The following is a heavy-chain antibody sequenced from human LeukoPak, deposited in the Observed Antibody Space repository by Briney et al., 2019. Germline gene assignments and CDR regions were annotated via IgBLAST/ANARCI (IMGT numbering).Heavy chain of an antibody. D-gene: IGHD3-22*01. CDR3: AKKYYYDSSGYYRENDY. Sequence: PAGSLRLSCAASGFTFSSYAMSWVRQAPGKGLEWVSAISGSGGSTYYADSVKGRFTISRDNSKNTLYLQMNSLRAEDTAVYYCAKKYYYDSSGYYRENDYWGQGTLVPVSS. V-gene: IGHV3-23*01. J-gene: IGHJ4*02. CDR2: ISGSGGST. CDR1: GFTFSSYA.